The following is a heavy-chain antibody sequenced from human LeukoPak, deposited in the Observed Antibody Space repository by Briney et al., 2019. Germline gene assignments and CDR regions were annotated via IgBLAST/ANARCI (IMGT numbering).Heavy chain of an antibody. J-gene: IGHJ4*02. V-gene: IGHV3-23*01. CDR3: AKDLGYTSGWSDY. D-gene: IGHD6-19*01. Sequence: GPLRLSCAASGFIFSNYAMSWVRQAPGKGLEWVSGISGSGGSTYYADSVKGRFTISRDNSKNTLYLQMNSLRAEDTAVYYCAKDLGYTSGWSDYWGQGTLVTVSS. CDR1: GFIFSNYA. CDR2: ISGSGGST.